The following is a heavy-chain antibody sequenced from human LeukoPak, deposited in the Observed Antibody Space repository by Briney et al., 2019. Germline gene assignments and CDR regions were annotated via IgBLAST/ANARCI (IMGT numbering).Heavy chain of an antibody. CDR1: GFTFDDYA. D-gene: IGHD6-19*01. J-gene: IGHJ4*02. V-gene: IGHV3-9*01. CDR3: AKVYSSGWSPSNMDDYFDY. Sequence: PGRSLRLSCAASGFTFDDYAMPWVRQAPGKGLEWVSGISWNSGSIGYADSVKGRFTISRDNAKNSLYLQMNSLRAEDTALYYCAKVYSSGWSPSNMDDYFDYWGQGTRVTVSS. CDR2: ISWNSGSI.